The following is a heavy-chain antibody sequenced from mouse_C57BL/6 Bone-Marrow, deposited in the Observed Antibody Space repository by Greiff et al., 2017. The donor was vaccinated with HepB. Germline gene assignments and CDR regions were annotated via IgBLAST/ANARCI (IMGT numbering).Heavy chain of an antibody. CDR2: INPNNGGT. D-gene: IGHD6-5*01. CDR3: ARPYPEGFAY. Sequence: EVQLQQSGPELVKPGASVKISCKASGYTFTDYYMNWVKQSHGKSLEWIGDINPNNGGTSYNQKFKGKATLTVDKSSSTAYMELRSLTSEDSAVYYCARPYPEGFAYWGQGTLVTVSA. J-gene: IGHJ3*01. V-gene: IGHV1-26*01. CDR1: GYTFTDYY.